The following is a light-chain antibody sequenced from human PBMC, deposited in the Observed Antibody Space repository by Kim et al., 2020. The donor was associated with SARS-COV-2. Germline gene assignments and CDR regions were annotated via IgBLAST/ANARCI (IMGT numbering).Light chain of an antibody. V-gene: IGKV1-33*01. CDR1: QDVSIY. CDR2: DAS. CDR3: QQYDNLPFT. J-gene: IGKJ5*01. Sequence: DIQMTQSPSFLSASVGDRVTITCQASQDVSIYLNWYRQRPGKAPELLIYDASNLETGVPSRFSGSGSGTDFTFTISSLQPEDIATYYCQQYDNLPFTFGQGTRLEIK.